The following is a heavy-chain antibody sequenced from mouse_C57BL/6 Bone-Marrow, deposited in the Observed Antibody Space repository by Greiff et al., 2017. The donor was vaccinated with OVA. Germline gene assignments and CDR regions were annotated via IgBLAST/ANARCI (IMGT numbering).Heavy chain of an antibody. Sequence: QVQLKQPGAELVMPGASVKLSCKASGYTFTSYWMHWVKQRPGQGLEWIGEIDPSDSYTNYNQKFKGKSTLTVDKSSSTAYMQLSSLTSEDSAVYYCARLLSTVVAYDVWGTGTTVTVSS. CDR2: IDPSDSYT. J-gene: IGHJ1*03. CDR3: ARLLSTVVAYDV. D-gene: IGHD1-1*01. V-gene: IGHV1-69*01. CDR1: GYTFTSYW.